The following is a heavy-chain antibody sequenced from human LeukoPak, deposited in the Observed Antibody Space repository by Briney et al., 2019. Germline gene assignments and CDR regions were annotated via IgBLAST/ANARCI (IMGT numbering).Heavy chain of an antibody. Sequence: GASVKVSCKASGYTFTSYGFSWVREAHGQRHEWLGWISDNNGNTNNAQKLQVRGTMTTDTSTSTAYIELRSLRSDETAVYYCARESFDYDRSGPCDYWGQGTLVTVSS. CDR3: ARESFDYDRSGPCDY. CDR1: GYTFTSYG. V-gene: IGHV1-18*01. D-gene: IGHD3-22*01. CDR2: ISDNNGNT. J-gene: IGHJ4*02.